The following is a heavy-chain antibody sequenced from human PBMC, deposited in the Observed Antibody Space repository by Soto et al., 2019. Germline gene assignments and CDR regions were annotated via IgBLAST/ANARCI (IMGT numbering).Heavy chain of an antibody. CDR2: IYSNGDT. J-gene: IGHJ6*02. Sequence: SETLSLTCSVSSDSMNSGGYYWSWIRQHPGKGLEWIGYIYSNGDTYYNPSLKSRVTISVDTSKNQFSLNLTSVTAADTAVYYCARRGGSSSGYYYYAMDVWGQGTTVTV. V-gene: IGHV4-31*03. D-gene: IGHD6-6*01. CDR1: SDSMNSGGYY. CDR3: ARRGGSSSGYYYYAMDV.